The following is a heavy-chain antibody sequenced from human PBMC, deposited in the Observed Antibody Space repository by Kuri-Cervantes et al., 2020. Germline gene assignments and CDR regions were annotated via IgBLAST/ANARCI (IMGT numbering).Heavy chain of an antibody. V-gene: IGHV4-31*03. CDR1: GGSISSGGYY. Sequence: SETLSLTCTVSGGSISSGGYYWSWIRQPPGKGLEWIGYIYYSGSTYYNPSLKSRFTISVDTSKNQFSLKLSFVNAADTAVYYCARAGIVVGTTPIYYFDDWGQGTLVTVSS. D-gene: IGHD2-21*02. CDR2: IYYSGST. J-gene: IGHJ4*02. CDR3: ARAGIVVGTTPIYYFDD.